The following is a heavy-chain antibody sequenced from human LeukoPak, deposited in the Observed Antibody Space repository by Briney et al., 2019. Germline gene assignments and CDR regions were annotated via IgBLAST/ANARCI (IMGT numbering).Heavy chain of an antibody. Sequence: ASVKVSCKASGYTFTGYYIHWVRQAPGQGLEWMGWINPNSGGTNYAQKFQGRVAMTRDTSISTAYMELSRLRSDDTAVYYCAREGSYSVDLDYWGQGTLVTVSS. J-gene: IGHJ4*02. CDR1: GYTFTGYY. CDR3: AREGSYSVDLDY. V-gene: IGHV1-2*02. D-gene: IGHD1-26*01. CDR2: INPNSGGT.